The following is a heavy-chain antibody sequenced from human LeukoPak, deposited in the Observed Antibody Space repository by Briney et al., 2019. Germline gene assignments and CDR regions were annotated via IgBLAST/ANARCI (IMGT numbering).Heavy chain of an antibody. CDR3: AKDAVGTGDY. V-gene: IGHV3-48*01. J-gene: IGHJ4*02. Sequence: GGSLRLSCAASGFTFSNYNMNWVRQAPGKGLEWVSYISSSSSIIYYADSVKGRFTISRDNAKNTLYLQMNSLRAEDTAVYYCAKDAVGTGDYWGQGTLVTVSS. CDR2: ISSSSSII. D-gene: IGHD1-26*01. CDR1: GFTFSNYN.